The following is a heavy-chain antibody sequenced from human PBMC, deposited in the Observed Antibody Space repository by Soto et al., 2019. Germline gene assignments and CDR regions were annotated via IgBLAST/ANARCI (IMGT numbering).Heavy chain of an antibody. D-gene: IGHD5-18*01. CDR3: ARDLRGYSYGSDY. Sequence: GGSLRLSCAASGFTFSSYWMSWVRQAPGKGLEWVANIKQDGSEKYYVDSVKGRFTISRDNAKNSLYLQMNSLRAEDTAVYYCARDLRGYSYGSDYWGQGTLVTVSS. J-gene: IGHJ4*02. CDR2: IKQDGSEK. CDR1: GFTFSSYW. V-gene: IGHV3-7*01.